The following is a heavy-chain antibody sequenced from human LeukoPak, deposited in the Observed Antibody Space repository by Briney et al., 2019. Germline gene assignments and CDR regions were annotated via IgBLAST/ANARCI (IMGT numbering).Heavy chain of an antibody. D-gene: IGHD6-19*01. Sequence: PGGSLRLSCAASGFTFSSYNMNWVRQAPGKGLEWVSSITSGSSYIYYADSVKGRFTFSRDNSKNTLYLQMNSLRAEDTAVYYCARGGEYSSGWKFYYWYYMDVWGKGTTVTVSS. CDR3: ARGGEYSSGWKFYYWYYMDV. CDR2: ITSGSSYI. V-gene: IGHV3-21*01. CDR1: GFTFSSYN. J-gene: IGHJ6*03.